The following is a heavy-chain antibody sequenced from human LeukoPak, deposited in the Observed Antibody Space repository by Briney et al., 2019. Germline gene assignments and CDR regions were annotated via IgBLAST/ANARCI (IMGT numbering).Heavy chain of an antibody. V-gene: IGHV1-69*06. CDR2: IIPIFGTA. Sequence: GASVKVSCKASGGTFSSYAISWVRQAPGQGLEWMGGIIPIFGTANYAQKFQGRVTITADKSTSTAYMELSSLRSEDTAIYYCASGYYDNSGAGRAIGGFDIWGQGTMVTVSS. CDR1: GGTFSSYA. J-gene: IGHJ3*02. D-gene: IGHD3-22*01. CDR3: ASGYYDNSGAGRAIGGFDI.